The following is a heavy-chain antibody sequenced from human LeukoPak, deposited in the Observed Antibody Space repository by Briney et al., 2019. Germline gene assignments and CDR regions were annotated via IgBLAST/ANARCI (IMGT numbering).Heavy chain of an antibody. D-gene: IGHD2-2*01. J-gene: IGHJ4*02. CDR3: AKDPNIVVLPAAYFDY. Sequence: GGSLRLSCAASGFTFSTYNMNWVRQAPGKGLEWLAYITSNINTIYYADSVKGRFTISRDNAKNSLYLQMNSLRAEDTAVYYCAKDPNIVVLPAAYFDYWGQGTLVTVSS. CDR1: GFTFSTYN. CDR2: ITSNINTI. V-gene: IGHV3-48*04.